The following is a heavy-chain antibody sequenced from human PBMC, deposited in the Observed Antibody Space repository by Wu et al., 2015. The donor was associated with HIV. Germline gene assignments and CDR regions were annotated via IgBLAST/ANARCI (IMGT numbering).Heavy chain of an antibody. D-gene: IGHD3-22*01. CDR2: IIPIFGTA. CDR3: ARWYYYDSSAKRGAFDI. J-gene: IGHJ3*02. Sequence: QVQLVQSGAEVKKPGSSVKVSCKASGGTFSSYAISWVRQAPGQGLEWMGGIIPIFGTANYAQKFQGRVTITTDESTSTAYMELSSLRSEDTAVYYCARWYYYDSSAKRGAFDIWGQGTMVTVSS. V-gene: IGHV1-69*05. CDR1: GGTFSSYA.